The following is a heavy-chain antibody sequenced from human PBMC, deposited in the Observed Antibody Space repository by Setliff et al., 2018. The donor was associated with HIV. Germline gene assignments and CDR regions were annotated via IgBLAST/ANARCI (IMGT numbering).Heavy chain of an antibody. CDR3: ARAAGYSSSWHRYAFEI. CDR2: MNPKSGNT. CDR1: GYNFTSHD. V-gene: IGHV1-8*01. J-gene: IGHJ3*02. D-gene: IGHD6-13*01. Sequence: ASVKVSCKASGYNFTSHDINWVRQAPGPGLEWMGWMNPKSGNTGYARKFQGRVTMTRKTSISTAYMELSSLRSDDTAVYYCARAAGYSSSWHRYAFEIWGQGTVVTVSS.